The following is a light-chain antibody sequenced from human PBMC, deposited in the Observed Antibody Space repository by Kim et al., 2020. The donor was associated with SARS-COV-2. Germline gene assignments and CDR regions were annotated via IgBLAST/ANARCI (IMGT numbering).Light chain of an antibody. Sequence: QSITISCTGTSSDVGGYNYVSWYQQHPGKAPKRMIYDVTKRPSGISNRFSGSKSGNTASLTISGLQAEDEADYYCSSFARTSTPFVFGTGTKVTVL. CDR1: SSDVGGYNY. CDR2: DVT. V-gene: IGLV2-14*03. CDR3: SSFARTSTPFV. J-gene: IGLJ1*01.